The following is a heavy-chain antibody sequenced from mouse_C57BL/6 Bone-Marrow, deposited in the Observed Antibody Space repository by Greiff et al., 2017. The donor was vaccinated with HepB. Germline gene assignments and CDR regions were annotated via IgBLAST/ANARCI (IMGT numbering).Heavy chain of an antibody. V-gene: IGHV1-7*01. CDR2: INPSSGYT. D-gene: IGHD1-1*01. CDR3: ARKGGITTVVLDY. CDR1: GYTFTSYW. Sequence: VQLQQSGAELAKPGASVKLSCKASGYTFTSYWMHWVKQRPGQGLEWIGYINPSSGYTKYNQKFKDKATLTADTSSSTAYMQLSSLTYEDSAVYYCARKGGITTVVLDYWGQGTTLTVSS. J-gene: IGHJ2*01.